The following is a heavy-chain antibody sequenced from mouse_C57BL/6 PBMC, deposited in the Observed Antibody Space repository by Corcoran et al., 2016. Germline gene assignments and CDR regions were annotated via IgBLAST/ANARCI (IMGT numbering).Heavy chain of an antibody. CDR2: INTYSGVP. Sequence: IQLVQSGPELKKPGETVKISCKASGYTFTTYGMSWVKQAPGKGLKWMGWINTYSGVPTYADDFKGRFAFSLETSASTAYLQINNLKNEDTATYFCARCGSSYGYAMDYWGQGTSVTVSS. CDR3: ARCGSSYGYAMDY. J-gene: IGHJ4*01. D-gene: IGHD1-1*01. CDR1: GYTFTTYG. V-gene: IGHV9-3*01.